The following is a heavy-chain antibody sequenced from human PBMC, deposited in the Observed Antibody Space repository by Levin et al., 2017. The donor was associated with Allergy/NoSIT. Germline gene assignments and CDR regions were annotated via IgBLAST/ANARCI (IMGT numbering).Heavy chain of an antibody. V-gene: IGHV3-11*01. CDR3: ARDTHYPDY. CDR2: ISSSGNTI. Sequence: KSGGSLRLSCAVSGLTFSDYYMSWIRQAPGKGLEWVSYISSSGNTIFYADSVKGRFTTSRDNAKNSLYLQMNSLRAEDTAVYYCARDTHYPDYWGQGTLVTVSS. D-gene: IGHD3-10*01. CDR1: GLTFSDYY. J-gene: IGHJ4*02.